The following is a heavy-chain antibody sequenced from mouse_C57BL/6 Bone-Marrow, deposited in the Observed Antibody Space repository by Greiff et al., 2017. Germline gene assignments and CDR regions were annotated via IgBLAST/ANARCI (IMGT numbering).Heavy chain of an antibody. V-gene: IGHV1-53*01. Sequence: VQLQQPETELVKPGASVKLSCKASGYTFTSYWMHWVKQRPGQGLEWIGNINPSYGGTNYNEKFKSKATLTVDKSSSTAYMQRSSLTSEDSAVYYCAREGFYSNYGAYWGQGTLVTVSA. D-gene: IGHD2-5*01. J-gene: IGHJ3*01. CDR1: GYTFTSYW. CDR3: AREGFYSNYGAY. CDR2: INPSYGGT.